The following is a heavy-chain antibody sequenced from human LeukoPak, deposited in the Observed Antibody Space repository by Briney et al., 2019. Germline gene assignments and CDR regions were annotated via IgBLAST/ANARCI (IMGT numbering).Heavy chain of an antibody. CDR2: IWYDGSNK. CDR3: ARAWGYVYYYYGMDV. CDR1: GFTFSSYG. J-gene: IGHJ6*02. D-gene: IGHD5-12*01. Sequence: GGSLRLSCAASGFTFSSYGMHWVRQAPGKGLEWVAVIWYDGSNKYYADSVKGRFTISRDNSKNTLYLQMNSLRAEDTAVYYCARAWGYVYYYYGMDVWGQGTTVTVSS. V-gene: IGHV3-33*01.